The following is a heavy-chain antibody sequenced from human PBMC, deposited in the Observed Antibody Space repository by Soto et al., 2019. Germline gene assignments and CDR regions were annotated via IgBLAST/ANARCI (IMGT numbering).Heavy chain of an antibody. Sequence: QVQLVQSGAEMKKPGSSVKVSCQSSGGTFNTYAMNWVRQAPGQGPEWMGDISPMFGAANYAPKFQGRVTITADESTGTSYMQWSSLTSEDTALYFCAREVQVHTAVFVSWGQGTLVTVSS. J-gene: IGHJ4*02. CDR1: GGTFNTYA. D-gene: IGHD3-10*01. CDR2: ISPMFGAA. V-gene: IGHV1-69*19. CDR3: AREVQVHTAVFVS.